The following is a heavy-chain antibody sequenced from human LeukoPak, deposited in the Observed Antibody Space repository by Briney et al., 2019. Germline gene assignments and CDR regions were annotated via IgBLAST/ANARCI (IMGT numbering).Heavy chain of an antibody. CDR3: ARGVGGYSGYDWFDP. D-gene: IGHD5-12*01. CDR1: GGSFSGYY. V-gene: IGHV4-34*01. Sequence: SKTLSLTCAVYGGSFSGYYWSWIRQPPGKGLEWIGEINHSGSTNYNPSLKSRVTISVDTSKNQFSLKLSSVIAADTAVYYCARGVGGYSGYDWFDPWGQGTLVTVSS. CDR2: INHSGST. J-gene: IGHJ5*02.